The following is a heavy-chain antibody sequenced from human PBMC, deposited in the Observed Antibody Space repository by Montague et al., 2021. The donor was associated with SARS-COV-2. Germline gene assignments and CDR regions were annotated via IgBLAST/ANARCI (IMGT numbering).Heavy chain of an antibody. CDR2: TYYRSKWYN. Sequence: CAISGDSVAGNRARWDGHRQSPSRRLEWVGRTYYRSKWYNDYAVSVRGRVTINPDTSKNQFSLQLNSVTPEDTAIYYCTSGREGNYNVMDVWGQGTTVTVSS. V-gene: IGHV6-1*01. CDR3: TSGREGNYNVMDV. J-gene: IGHJ6*02. D-gene: IGHD1-1*01. CDR1: GDSVAGNRAR.